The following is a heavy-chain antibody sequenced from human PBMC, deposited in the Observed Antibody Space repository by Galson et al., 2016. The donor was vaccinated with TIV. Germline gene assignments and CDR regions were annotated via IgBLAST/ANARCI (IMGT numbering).Heavy chain of an antibody. J-gene: IGHJ6*02. CDR2: INPIFGTA. D-gene: IGHD5-18*01. V-gene: IGHV1-69*13. CDR1: GGTFSTYA. Sequence: SVKVSCKASGGTFSTYAFSWLRQAPGQGLEWMGVINPIFGTANYAQTFQGRLTITADESTSSAYMELSSLRSEDTAVYYCATDRNTALVTYSYYYGVDVWGQGTTVTVSS. CDR3: ATDRNTALVTYSYYYGVDV.